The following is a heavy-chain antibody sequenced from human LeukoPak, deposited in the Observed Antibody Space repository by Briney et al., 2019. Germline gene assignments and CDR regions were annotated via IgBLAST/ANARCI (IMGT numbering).Heavy chain of an antibody. Sequence: KSSETLSLTCTVSGGSISSYYWSWIRQPPGKGLEWIGYIYYSGSTNYNPSLKSRVTISVDTSKNQFSLKLSSVTAADTAVYYCAREGLRYYDSSGYYLDWGQGTLVTVSS. J-gene: IGHJ4*02. CDR1: GGSISSYY. CDR3: AREGLRYYDSSGYYLD. D-gene: IGHD3-22*01. V-gene: IGHV4-59*01. CDR2: IYYSGST.